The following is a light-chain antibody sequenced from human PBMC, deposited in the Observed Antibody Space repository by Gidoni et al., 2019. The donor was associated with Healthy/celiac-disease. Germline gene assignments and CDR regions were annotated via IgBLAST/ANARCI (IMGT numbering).Light chain of an antibody. CDR2: YDS. J-gene: IGLJ3*02. CDR3: QVWDSSSDHPV. V-gene: IGLV3-21*04. CDR1: NIGSKS. Sequence: YVLTQPPSVSLAPGKTARITCGGNNIGSKSVPWYQQKPGQAPVLVIYYDSDRPSGIPERFSGSNSGSTATLTISRVEAGDEADYYCQVWDSSSDHPVFGGGTKLTVL.